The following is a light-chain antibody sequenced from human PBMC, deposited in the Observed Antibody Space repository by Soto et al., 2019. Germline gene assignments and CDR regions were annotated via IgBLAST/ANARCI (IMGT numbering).Light chain of an antibody. V-gene: IGLV2-14*01. CDR1: SSDVGAYYY. CDR2: DVS. Sequence: QAVLTQPASVSGSPGQSITISCTGTSSDVGAYYYVSWYQQQPGKAPKLMIYDVSKRPSGVSSRFSGSKSGNTASLTISGLQAEDEADYYCSSYTTSSTVVFGGGTKVTVL. CDR3: SSYTTSSTVV. J-gene: IGLJ2*01.